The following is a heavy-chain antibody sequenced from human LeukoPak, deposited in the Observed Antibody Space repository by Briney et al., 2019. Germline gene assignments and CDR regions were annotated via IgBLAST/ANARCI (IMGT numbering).Heavy chain of an antibody. CDR2: RSYDGSNK. J-gene: IGHJ6*02. CDR1: GFTFSSYA. Sequence: PGRSLRLSCAASGFTFSSYAMHWVRQAPGKGLEWVAVRSYDGSNKYYADSVKGRFTISRDNSKNTLYLQMNSLRAEDTAVYYCARDRMSRYFDSPATWYYGMDVWGQGTTVTVSS. D-gene: IGHD3-9*01. V-gene: IGHV3-30-3*01. CDR3: ARDRMSRYFDSPATWYYGMDV.